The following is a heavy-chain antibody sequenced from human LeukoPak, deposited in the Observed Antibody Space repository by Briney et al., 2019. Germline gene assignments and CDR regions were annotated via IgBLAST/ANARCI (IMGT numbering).Heavy chain of an antibody. V-gene: IGHV1-2*02. CDR2: IIPHSGGT. J-gene: IGHJ5*02. Sequence: GASVKVSCKASGYTFTGYYMHWVRQAPGQGLEWMGWIIPHSGGTNYAQKFQGRVTMTTDTSTSTAYMELRSLRSDDTAVYYCARSGSPTHNWFDPWGQGTLVTVSS. CDR1: GYTFTGYY. D-gene: IGHD1-26*01. CDR3: ARSGSPTHNWFDP.